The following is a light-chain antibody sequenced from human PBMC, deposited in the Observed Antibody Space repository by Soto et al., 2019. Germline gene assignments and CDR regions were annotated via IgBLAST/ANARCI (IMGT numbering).Light chain of an antibody. Sequence: DIQMTQSPSSLSASVGDRVTITCQASQDISNYLNWYQQKPGKAPKLLIYYASNLETGVPSRFSGSGSGTDFTLTISSLQPEDIATYYCQQYDNLPITFGQGTRLEIK. CDR1: QDISNY. J-gene: IGKJ5*01. V-gene: IGKV1-33*01. CDR2: YAS. CDR3: QQYDNLPIT.